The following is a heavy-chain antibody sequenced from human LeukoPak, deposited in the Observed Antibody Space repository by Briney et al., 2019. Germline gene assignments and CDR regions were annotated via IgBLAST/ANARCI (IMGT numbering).Heavy chain of an antibody. V-gene: IGHV3-30*04. CDR3: ARDPTDSSGYIFDY. CDR2: ISYDGSNE. D-gene: IGHD3-22*01. CDR1: GFTFSSYA. Sequence: GSLRLSCAASGFTFSSYAMHWVRQAPGKGLEWVAVISYDGSNEYYADSVKGRFTISRDNSKNTLYLQMNSLRTEDTAVYYCARDPTDSSGYIFDYWGQGTLVTVSS. J-gene: IGHJ4*02.